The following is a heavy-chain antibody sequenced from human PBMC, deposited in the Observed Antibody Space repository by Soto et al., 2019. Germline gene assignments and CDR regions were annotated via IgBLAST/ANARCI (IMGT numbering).Heavy chain of an antibody. Sequence: SVKVSCKASGGTFSSYAISWVRQAPGQGLEWMGGIIPIFGTANYAQKFQGRVTITADESTSTAYMELSSLRSEDTAVYYCARDPTFSGSYYGGAWFDPWGQGTLVTVSS. CDR3: ARDPTFSGSYYGGAWFDP. CDR2: IIPIFGTA. D-gene: IGHD1-26*01. V-gene: IGHV1-69*13. J-gene: IGHJ5*02. CDR1: GGTFSSYA.